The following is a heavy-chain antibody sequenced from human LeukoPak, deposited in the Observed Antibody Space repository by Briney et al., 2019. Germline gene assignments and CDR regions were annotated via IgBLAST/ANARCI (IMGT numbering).Heavy chain of an antibody. D-gene: IGHD3-16*01. CDR2: ISSSSSYI. J-gene: IGHJ4*02. CDR1: GFTFSSYS. Sequence: GGSLRLSCAASGFTFSSYSMNWVRRAPGKGLEWVSSISSSSSYIYYADSVKGRFTISRDNAKNSLYLQMNSLRAEDTAVYYCARDLNHYDYVWGSYANWGQGTLVTVSS. V-gene: IGHV3-21*01. CDR3: ARDLNHYDYVWGSYAN.